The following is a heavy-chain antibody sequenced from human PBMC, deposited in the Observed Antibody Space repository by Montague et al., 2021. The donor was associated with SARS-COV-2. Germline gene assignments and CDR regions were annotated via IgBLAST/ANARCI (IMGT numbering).Heavy chain of an antibody. CDR1: GGSMSDYY. V-gene: IGHV4-59*01. Sequence: SETLSLTCTVSGGSMSDYYWTWSRHPPGTGAEWIWYFSRSGGSNSSPSLRGRVPISLVTSRSQFSLQLSSVTAADTAFYYCARLTQLGYCSSASCSPALYFDYWGQGFLVSVSS. CDR3: ARLTQLGYCSSASCSPALYFDY. CDR2: FSRSGGS. J-gene: IGHJ4*02. D-gene: IGHD2-15*01.